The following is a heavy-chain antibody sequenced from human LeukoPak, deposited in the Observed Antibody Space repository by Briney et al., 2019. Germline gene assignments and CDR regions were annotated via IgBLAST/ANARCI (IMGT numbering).Heavy chain of an antibody. Sequence: PGGSLRLSCAASGFTFSSYGMSWVRQAPGKGLEWVSAISGSGGSTYYADSVKGRFTISRDNSKNTLYLQMNSLRAEGTAVYYCARHLSGITGYTYGRGIDYWGQGTLVTVSS. D-gene: IGHD5-18*01. V-gene: IGHV3-23*01. CDR1: GFTFSSYG. CDR3: ARHLSGITGYTYGRGIDY. CDR2: ISGSGGST. J-gene: IGHJ4*02.